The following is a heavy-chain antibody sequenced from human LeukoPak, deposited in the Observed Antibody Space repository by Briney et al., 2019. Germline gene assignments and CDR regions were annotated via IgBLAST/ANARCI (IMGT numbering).Heavy chain of an antibody. J-gene: IGHJ4*02. CDR1: GGSFSGFY. D-gene: IGHD2-15*01. V-gene: IGHV4-34*01. CDR2: VNHSGGT. CDR3: ASDLYTVVEY. Sequence: KPSETLSLTCAVYGGSFSGFYWSWIRQPPRKGLEWIGEVNHSGGTTYTPSLKCRVTISAATSKNHFSLNLSSVTAAATAVYYCASDLYTVVEYWGQGTPVTVSS.